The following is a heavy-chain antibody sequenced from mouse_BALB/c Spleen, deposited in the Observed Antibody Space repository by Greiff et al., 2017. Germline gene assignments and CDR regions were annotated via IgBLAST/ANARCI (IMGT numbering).Heavy chain of an antibody. CDR3: ARGDWDAMDY. J-gene: IGHJ4*01. D-gene: IGHD4-1*01. CDR1: GFAFSSYD. CDR2: ISSGGGST. Sequence: EVKLVESGGGLVKPGGSLKLSCAASGFAFSSYDMSWVRQTPEKRLEWVAYISSGGGSTYYPDTVKGRFTISRDNAKNTLYLQMSSLKSEDTAMYYCARGDWDAMDYWGQGTSVTVSS. V-gene: IGHV5-12-1*01.